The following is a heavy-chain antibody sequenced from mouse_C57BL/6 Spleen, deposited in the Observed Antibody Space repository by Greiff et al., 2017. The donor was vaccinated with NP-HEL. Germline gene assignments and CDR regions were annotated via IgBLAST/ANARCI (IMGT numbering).Heavy chain of an antibody. CDR1: GYTFTSYW. CDR3: ARGWYYGSSPSYYAMDY. Sequence: QVQLQQPGAELVRPGSSVKLSCKASGYTFTSYWMHWVKQRPIQGLEWIGNIDPSDSETHYNQKFKDKATLTVDKSSSTAYMQLSSLTSEDSAVYYCARGWYYGSSPSYYAMDYWGQGTSVTVSS. CDR2: IDPSDSET. J-gene: IGHJ4*01. V-gene: IGHV1-52*01. D-gene: IGHD1-1*01.